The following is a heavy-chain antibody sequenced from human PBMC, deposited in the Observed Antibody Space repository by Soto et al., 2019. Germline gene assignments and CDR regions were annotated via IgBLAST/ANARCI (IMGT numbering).Heavy chain of an antibody. D-gene: IGHD6-13*01. Sequence: QVQLVQSGAEVKKPGSSVKVSCKASGGTFSSYAISWVRQAPGQGLEWMGGVIPIFGTANYAQKFQGRVTIAADESTSTAYMELSSLRSDDTAVYYFARYPYFQIAAAGPGYFDYWGQGTLVTVSS. J-gene: IGHJ4*02. CDR1: GGTFSSYA. CDR2: VIPIFGTA. V-gene: IGHV1-69*01. CDR3: ARYPYFQIAAAGPGYFDY.